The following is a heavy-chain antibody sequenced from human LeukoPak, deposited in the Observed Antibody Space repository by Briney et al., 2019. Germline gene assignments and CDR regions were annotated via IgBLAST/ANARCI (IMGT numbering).Heavy chain of an antibody. CDR2: IIPIFGTA. CDR3: ARGKQQLDYYYMDV. J-gene: IGHJ6*03. V-gene: IGHV1-69*06. D-gene: IGHD6-13*01. CDR1: GGTFSSYA. Sequence: SAKVSCKASGGTFSSYAISWVRQAPGQGLEWMGGIIPIFGTANYAQKFQGRVTITADKSTSTAYMELSSLRSEDTAVYYCARGKQQLDYYYMDVWGKGTTVTVSS.